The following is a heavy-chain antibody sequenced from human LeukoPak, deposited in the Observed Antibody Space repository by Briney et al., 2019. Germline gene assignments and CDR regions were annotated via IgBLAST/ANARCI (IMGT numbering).Heavy chain of an antibody. J-gene: IGHJ3*02. CDR2: IYPGDSDT. CDR1: GYIFASYW. CDR3: TRPHEYSYGYSFHI. V-gene: IGHV5-51*01. Sequence: GESLEISCKGSGYIFASYWGGWVRQMPGKGLEWVGIIYPGDSDTRYSPSFQGQVTISADKSINTAYLQWSSLKASDTAMYYCTRPHEYSYGYSFHIWGQGTMVTVSS. D-gene: IGHD5-18*01.